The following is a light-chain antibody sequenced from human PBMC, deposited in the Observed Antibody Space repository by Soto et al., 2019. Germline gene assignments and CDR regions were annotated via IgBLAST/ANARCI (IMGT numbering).Light chain of an antibody. V-gene: IGLV2-8*01. J-gene: IGLJ3*02. CDR3: SSYAGGNNLV. CDR2: EVT. Sequence: QSALTQPPSASGSPVQSVTISCTGTSSDIGAYNYVSWYQQHPGKVPRLMIYEVTKRPSGVPDRFSGSQSGNTASLTVSGLQAEDEADYYCSSYAGGNNLVFGGGTKVTVL. CDR1: SSDIGAYNY.